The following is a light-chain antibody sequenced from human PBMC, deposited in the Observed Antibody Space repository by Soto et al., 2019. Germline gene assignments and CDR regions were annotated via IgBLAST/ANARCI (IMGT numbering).Light chain of an antibody. CDR2: DAS. CDR1: QSVGNH. J-gene: IGKJ1*01. Sequence: EIVLTQSPTTLSLSPGERAILSCRASQSVGNHLAWYQQKAGQAPRLLIYDASNRATGVPARFSGRGSATYFTLTISGLERGDFAVYYCQQYNDWPPWTFGQGTKVDIK. V-gene: IGKV3-11*01. CDR3: QQYNDWPPWT.